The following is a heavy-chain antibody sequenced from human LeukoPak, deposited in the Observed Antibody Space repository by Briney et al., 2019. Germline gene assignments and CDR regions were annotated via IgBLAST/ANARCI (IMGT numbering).Heavy chain of an antibody. D-gene: IGHD3-22*01. V-gene: IGHV3-21*01. J-gene: IGHJ4*02. CDR2: ISTSSSYI. CDR1: GCTFSSYS. CDR3: ARGLLYDSSGYYYFDY. Sequence: PGGSLRLSCAASGCTFSSYSMNWVRQAPGKGLEWVSSISTSSSYIYYADSVKGRFTISRDNAKNSLYLQMNGLRAEDTAVYYCARGLLYDSSGYYYFDYWGQGTLVTVSS.